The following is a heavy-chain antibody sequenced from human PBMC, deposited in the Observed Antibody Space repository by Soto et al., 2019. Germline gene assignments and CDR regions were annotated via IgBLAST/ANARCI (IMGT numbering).Heavy chain of an antibody. V-gene: IGHV4-59*01. CDR2: IYYSGST. CDR1: GGSISSYY. J-gene: IGHJ4*02. CDR3: ARRQNWNYLFDN. D-gene: IGHD1-7*01. Sequence: SETLSLTCTVSGGSISSYYWSWIRQPPGKGLEWIGYIYYSGSTNYNPSLKSRVTMSIDASKTRFSLRLRSVTAADTAVYYCARRQNWNYLFDNWGQGTLVTVS.